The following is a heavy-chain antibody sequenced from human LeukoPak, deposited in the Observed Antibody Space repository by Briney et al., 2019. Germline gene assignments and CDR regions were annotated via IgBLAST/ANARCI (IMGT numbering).Heavy chain of an antibody. Sequence: SETLSLTCSVSGGSISGYYWSWIRQPPGKGLEWIGEINHSGSTNYNPSLKSRVTISVDTSKNQFSLKLSSVTAADTAVYYCAMRGYSSSINYMDVWGKGTTVTVSS. CDR2: INHSGST. D-gene: IGHD6-13*01. J-gene: IGHJ6*03. CDR3: AMRGYSSSINYMDV. CDR1: GGSISGYY. V-gene: IGHV4-34*01.